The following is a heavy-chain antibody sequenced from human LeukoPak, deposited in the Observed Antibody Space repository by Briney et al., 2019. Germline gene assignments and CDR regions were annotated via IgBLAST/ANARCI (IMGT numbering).Heavy chain of an antibody. CDR3: ARDSSHGANSWGPISDI. CDR2: SDHKGNT. Sequence: SQTLSLTCAVSGGSISSDLYSWSWIRQPPGKGLEWIGYSDHKGNTYYNPSLKSRVTVSVGRSKNLSSLKLSSVTAADTAVYFCARDSSHGANSWGPISDIWGQGAMVTVSS. CDR1: GGSISSDLYS. V-gene: IGHV4-30-2*01. D-gene: IGHD4-23*01. J-gene: IGHJ3*02.